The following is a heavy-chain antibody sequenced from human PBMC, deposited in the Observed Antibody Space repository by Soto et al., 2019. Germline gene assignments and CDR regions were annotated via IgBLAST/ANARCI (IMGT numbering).Heavy chain of an antibody. CDR3: ARTQGSSTSLEIYYYYYYGMDV. V-gene: IGHV1-69*01. CDR2: IIPISGTA. Sequence: QVQLVQSGAEVKKPGSSVKVSCKASGGTFSSYAISWVRQAPGQGLEWMGGIIPISGTANYARKFQGRVTITADESTSMAYMEMSSLRSEDTAVYYCARTQGSSTSLEIYYYYYYGMDVWGQGTTVTVSS. J-gene: IGHJ6*02. D-gene: IGHD2-2*01. CDR1: GGTFSSYA.